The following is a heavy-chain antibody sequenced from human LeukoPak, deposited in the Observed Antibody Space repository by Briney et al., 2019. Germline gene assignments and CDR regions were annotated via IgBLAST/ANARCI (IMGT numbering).Heavy chain of an antibody. CDR2: MNPNSGNT. J-gene: IGHJ6*03. D-gene: IGHD3/OR15-3a*01. Sequence: ASVKVSCKASGYTFSSYDINWVRQATGQGLEWMGWMNPNSGNTGYAQKFQGRVTMTKNTSITTAYMDLSSLRSEDTAVYYCARALSWTTESYYYMDVWGKGTTVTVYS. CDR1: GYTFSSYD. CDR3: ARALSWTTESYYYMDV. V-gene: IGHV1-8*01.